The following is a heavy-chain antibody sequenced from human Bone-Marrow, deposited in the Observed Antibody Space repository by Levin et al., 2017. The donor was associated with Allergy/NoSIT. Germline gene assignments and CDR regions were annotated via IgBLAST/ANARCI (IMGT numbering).Heavy chain of an antibody. V-gene: IGHV1-2*02. J-gene: IGHJ6*02. Sequence: ASVKVSCKASGYSFTANYLHWVRQTPGQGFEWLGWINSETGDTNYAEGFQGRVIMTRDTSIDTAYMELNSLKKDDTTVYFCARGWNYYALDVWGQGTTVIVSS. D-gene: IGHD1-1*01. CDR1: GYSFTANY. CDR2: INSETGDT. CDR3: ARGWNYYALDV.